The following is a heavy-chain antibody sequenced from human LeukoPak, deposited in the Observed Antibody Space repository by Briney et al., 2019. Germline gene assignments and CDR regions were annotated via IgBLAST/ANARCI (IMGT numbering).Heavy chain of an antibody. D-gene: IGHD5-12*01. J-gene: IGHJ3*02. CDR3: AKDRGGDYDYNDAFDI. Sequence: GGSLRLSCAASGFTLSSYAMSWVRQAPGKGLEWVSAISGSGGSTYYADSVKGRFTISRDNSKNTLYLQMNSLRAGDTAVYYCAKDRGGDYDYNDAFDIWGQGTMVTVSS. CDR2: ISGSGGST. CDR1: GFTLSSYA. V-gene: IGHV3-23*01.